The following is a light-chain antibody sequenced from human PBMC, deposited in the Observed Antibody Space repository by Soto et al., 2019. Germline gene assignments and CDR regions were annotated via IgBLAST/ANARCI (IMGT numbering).Light chain of an antibody. J-gene: IGLJ1*01. V-gene: IGLV1-51*01. Sequence: QSVLTQPPSVSAAPGQKITISCSGSSSNIGNNYVSWYRQLPGTAPELLIYDINKRPSGIPDRFSGSKSGTSATLGITGLXTGDEADYYCGTWDSSLSAYVFGTGTKVTVL. CDR2: DIN. CDR1: SSNIGNNY. CDR3: GTWDSSLSAYV.